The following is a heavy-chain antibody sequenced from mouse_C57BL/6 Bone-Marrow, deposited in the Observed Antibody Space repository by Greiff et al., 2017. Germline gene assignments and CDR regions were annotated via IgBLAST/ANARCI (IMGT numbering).Heavy chain of an antibody. CDR1: GFTFSSST. CDR3: ARHRGYYDYDDGFAY. V-gene: IGHV5-9*01. J-gene: IGHJ3*01. CDR2: ISGGGGNT. D-gene: IGHD2-4*01. Sequence: DVQLVESGGGLVKPGGSLKLSCAASGFTFSSSTMSWVRQTPEKRLEWVATISGGGGNTYYPDSVKGRFTISRDNAKNTLYLQMSSLRSEDTALYYCARHRGYYDYDDGFAYWGQGTLVTVSA.